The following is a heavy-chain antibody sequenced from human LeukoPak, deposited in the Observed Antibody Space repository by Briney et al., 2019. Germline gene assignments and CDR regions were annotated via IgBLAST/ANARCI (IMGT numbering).Heavy chain of an antibody. CDR1: GGTFSSYT. J-gene: IGHJ4*02. D-gene: IGHD3-22*01. Sequence: SVKVSCKASGGTFSSYTISWVRQAPGQGLEWMRRIIPILGIANYAQKFQGRVTITADKSTSTAYMELSSLRSEDTAVYYCAREFYYYDSSGQIDYWGQGTLVTVSS. CDR2: IIPILGIA. V-gene: IGHV1-69*04. CDR3: AREFYYYDSSGQIDY.